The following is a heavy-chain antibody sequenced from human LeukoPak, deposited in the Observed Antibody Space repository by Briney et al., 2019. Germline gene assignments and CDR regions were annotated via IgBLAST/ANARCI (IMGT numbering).Heavy chain of an antibody. CDR3: ARLRNVANVHWGFFDY. D-gene: IGHD7-27*01. CDR2: MSSSGSAI. J-gene: IGHJ4*02. V-gene: IGHV3-48*04. CDR1: GLTLSGHY. Sequence: GGSLRLSCVASGLTLSGHYMNWLRQAPGKGLEWVSCMSSSGSAIYYADSVKGRFTISRDNAKNSLYLQMNALRAEDTAVYFCARLRNVANVHWGFFDYWGQGAMVTVSS.